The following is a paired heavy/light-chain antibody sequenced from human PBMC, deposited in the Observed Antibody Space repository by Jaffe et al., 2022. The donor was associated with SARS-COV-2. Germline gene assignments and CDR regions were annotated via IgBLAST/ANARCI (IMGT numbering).Heavy chain of an antibody. Sequence: QVQLVESGGGVVQPGRSLRLSCAASGFTFSSYSMHWVRQAPGKGLEWVAVISYDGSKKYYADSVKGRFTSSRDNSKNTLYLQMNSLRPEDAAVYYCTRDYNSTGYHREYFQHWGQGTLVTVSS. J-gene: IGHJ1*01. CDR1: GFTFSSYS. D-gene: IGHD3-22*01. CDR3: TRDYNSTGYHREYFQH. V-gene: IGHV3-30*04. CDR2: ISYDGSKK.
Light chain of an antibody. CDR1: QSINNN. J-gene: IGKJ4*01. CDR2: GAS. CDR3: QQDQDWPLT. Sequence: EIVMTQSPATLSVSPGERATLSCRASQSINNNLAWYQQKPGQAPRLLIYGASTRATDIPARFGGSGSGTEFTLTISSLQSEDFATYYCQQDQDWPLTFGGGTKMEI. V-gene: IGKV3-15*01.